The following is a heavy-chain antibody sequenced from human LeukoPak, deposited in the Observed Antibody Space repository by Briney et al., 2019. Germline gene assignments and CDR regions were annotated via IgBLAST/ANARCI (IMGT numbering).Heavy chain of an antibody. CDR1: GGSFNGHY. D-gene: IGHD5-18*01. J-gene: IGHJ4*02. CDR2: INDSGST. V-gene: IGHV4-34*01. Sequence: SETLSLTCAVYGGSFNGHYWSWIRQPPGKGLEWIGEINDSGSTNYNPSLKSRLTISVDTSKNQFSLKLSSVSVADTAVYYCARGRKYTSGYRVTELGSGYSDYWGQGTLVTVSS. CDR3: ARGRKYTSGYRVTELGSGYSDY.